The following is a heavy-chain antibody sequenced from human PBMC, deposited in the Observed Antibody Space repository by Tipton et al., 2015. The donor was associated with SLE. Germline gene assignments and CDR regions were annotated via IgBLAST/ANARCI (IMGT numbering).Heavy chain of an antibody. D-gene: IGHD3-9*01. CDR3: ARCLSTVDYSDYFDY. CDR2: IYTSGT. CDR1: GGSISTYY. J-gene: IGHJ4*02. V-gene: IGHV4-4*07. Sequence: TLSLTCTVSGGSISTYYWTWIRQPAGKALEWIGRIYTSGTNYNPSLKSRVTMSVDTSKNQFSLRLISLTAADTAVYYCARCLSTVDYSDYFDYWGQGTLVTVSS.